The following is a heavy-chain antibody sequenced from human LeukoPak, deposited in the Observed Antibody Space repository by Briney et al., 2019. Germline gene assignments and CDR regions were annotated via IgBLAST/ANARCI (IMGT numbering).Heavy chain of an antibody. CDR3: ALLQYSSSWYYFDY. CDR2: INTNTGNP. Sequence: ASVKVSCKASGYTFTSYAMNWVRQAPGQGLEWMGWINTNTGNPTYAQGFTGRFVFSLDTSVSTAYLQISSLKAEDTAVYYCALLQYSSSWYYFDYWGQGTLVTVSS. J-gene: IGHJ4*02. CDR1: GYTFTSYA. V-gene: IGHV7-4-1*02. D-gene: IGHD6-13*01.